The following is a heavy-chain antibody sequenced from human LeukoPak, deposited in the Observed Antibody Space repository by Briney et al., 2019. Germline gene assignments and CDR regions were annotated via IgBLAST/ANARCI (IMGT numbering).Heavy chain of an antibody. V-gene: IGHV4-59*08. J-gene: IGHJ5*02. CDR1: GGSINSYY. Sequence: KPSETLSLTCTVSGGSINSYYWSWIRQPPGKGLEWIGSIDYSGSAVYNPSLNSRLTISVDTSKNQVSLKVPSVTAADTAVYYCARRTYSYGFRFDPWGQGTLVIVSS. D-gene: IGHD3-16*02. CDR3: ARRTYSYGFRFDP. CDR2: IDYSGSA.